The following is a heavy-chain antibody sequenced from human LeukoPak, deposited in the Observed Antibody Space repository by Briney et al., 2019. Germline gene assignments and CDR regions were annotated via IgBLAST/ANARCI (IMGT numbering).Heavy chain of an antibody. Sequence: GESLQISCKGSGNSFTSYWIGWVRQMPGEGLEWMGIIYPGDSNAVYSPSFHGQVTISADKSISTAYLQWSSLKASDTAMYYCARQGSSMTNPFDMWGQGTTVTVAS. CDR2: IYPGDSNA. V-gene: IGHV5-51*01. D-gene: IGHD2/OR15-2a*01. CDR3: ARQGSSMTNPFDM. CDR1: GNSFTSYW. J-gene: IGHJ3*02.